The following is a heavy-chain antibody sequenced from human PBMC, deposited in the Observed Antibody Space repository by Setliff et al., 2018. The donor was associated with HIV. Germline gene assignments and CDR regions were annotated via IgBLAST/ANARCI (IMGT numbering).Heavy chain of an antibody. CDR1: GGSFTSRSYY. J-gene: IGHJ4*02. V-gene: IGHV4-39*01. CDR3: ARGLATSSRSSLVY. CDR2: IFYSGIT. Sequence: SETLSLTCTVSGGSFTSRSYYWGWIRQPPGKGLEWIGSIFYSGITYYNPSLKSRVTISVDTSKNQFSLNLTSVTAADTAVYYCARGLATSSRSSLVYWGQGILVTVSS. D-gene: IGHD6-6*01.